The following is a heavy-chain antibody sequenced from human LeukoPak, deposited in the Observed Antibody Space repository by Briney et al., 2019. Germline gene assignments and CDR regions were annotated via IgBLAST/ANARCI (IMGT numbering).Heavy chain of an antibody. D-gene: IGHD1-26*01. CDR3: ARDESGSYYDFDY. Sequence: GGSLRLSCAASGLTLSSYSMNWVRQAPGKGLEWVSYISSSSSTIYYADSVKGRFTISRDNAKNSLYLQMNSLRAEDTAVYYCARDESGSYYDFDYWGQGTLVTVSS. CDR1: GLTLSSYS. J-gene: IGHJ4*02. CDR2: ISSSSSTI. V-gene: IGHV3-48*01.